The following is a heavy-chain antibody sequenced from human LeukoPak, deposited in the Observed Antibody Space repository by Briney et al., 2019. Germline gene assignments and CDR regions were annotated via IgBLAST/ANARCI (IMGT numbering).Heavy chain of an antibody. V-gene: IGHV1-18*01. Sequence: ASVKVSCKASGYTFTSYGISWVRQAPGQGLEWMGWISAYNGNTNYAQKLQGRVTMTTDTSTSTAYMELRSLRSDDTAVYYCARDRRAYDSSGYYFYYYWGQGTLVTVSS. J-gene: IGHJ4*02. CDR1: GYTFTSYG. CDR2: ISAYNGNT. CDR3: ARDRRAYDSSGYYFYYY. D-gene: IGHD3-22*01.